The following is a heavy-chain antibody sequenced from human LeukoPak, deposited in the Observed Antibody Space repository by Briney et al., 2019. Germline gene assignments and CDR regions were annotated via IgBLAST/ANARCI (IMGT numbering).Heavy chain of an antibody. V-gene: IGHV3-53*01. CDR2: IYSGGST. Sequence: AGGSLRLSCAASGFTVSSNYMSWVRQAPGKGLEWGSVIYSGGSTYYADSVKGRFTISRDNSKNTLYLQMNSLRAEDTAVYYCARAIVGATDDAFDIWGQGTMVTVSS. D-gene: IGHD1-26*01. CDR3: ARAIVGATDDAFDI. J-gene: IGHJ3*02. CDR1: GFTVSSNY.